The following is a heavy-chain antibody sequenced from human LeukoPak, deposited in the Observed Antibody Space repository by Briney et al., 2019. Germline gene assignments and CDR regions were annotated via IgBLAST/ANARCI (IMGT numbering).Heavy chain of an antibody. CDR3: ARDYSNYGVDYGMDV. CDR2: IYYSGST. D-gene: IGHD4-11*01. CDR1: GGSISSYY. V-gene: IGHV4-59*01. Sequence: SGTLSLTCTVSGGSISSYYWSWIRQPPGKGLEWIGYIYYSGSTNYNPSLKSRVTISVDTSKNQFSLKLNSVTAADTAVYYCARDYSNYGVDYGMDVWGQGTTVTVSS. J-gene: IGHJ6*02.